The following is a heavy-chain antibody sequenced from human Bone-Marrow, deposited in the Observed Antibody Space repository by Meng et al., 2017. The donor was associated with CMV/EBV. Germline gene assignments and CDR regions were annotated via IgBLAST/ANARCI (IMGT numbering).Heavy chain of an antibody. D-gene: IGHD2-2*01. J-gene: IGHJ5*02. CDR3: ARPQGYCSTTSCRGWVDP. CDR1: FNNYW. V-gene: IGHV5-51*01. CDR2: IYPGDSET. Sequence: FNNYWVAWVRQMPGKGLEWMGIIYPGDSETRYSPSFQGQVTMSADKSINTAYLQWSSLKASDTAIYYCARPQGYCSTTSCRGWVDPWGQGTLVTVSS.